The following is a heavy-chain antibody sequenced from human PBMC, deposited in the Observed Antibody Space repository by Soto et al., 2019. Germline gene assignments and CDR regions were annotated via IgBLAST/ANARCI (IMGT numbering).Heavy chain of an antibody. CDR1: GYTLTELS. CDR2: FDPEDGET. J-gene: IGHJ4*02. D-gene: IGHD2-2*01. V-gene: IGHV1-24*01. CDR3: ATVAVVPAAPRYYFDY. Sequence: QVQLVQSGAEVKKPGASVKVSCKVSGYTLTELSMHWVRQAPGKGLEWMGGFDPEDGETIYAQKFQGRVTMTEDTSTVTAYMELSSLSSEDTAVYYCATVAVVPAAPRYYFDYWGQGTLVTVSS.